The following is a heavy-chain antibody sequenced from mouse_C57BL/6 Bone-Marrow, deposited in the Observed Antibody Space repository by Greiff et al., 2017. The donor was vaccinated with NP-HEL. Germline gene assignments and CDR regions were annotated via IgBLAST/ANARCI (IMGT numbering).Heavy chain of an antibody. CDR2: IYPRSGNT. J-gene: IGHJ1*03. CDR3: ARWSNGSSYDWYFDV. CDR1: GYTFTSYG. Sequence: VQLQQSGAELARPGASVKLSCKASGYTFTSYGISWVKQRTGQGLEWIGEIYPRSGNTYYNEKFKGKATLTADKSSSTAYMELRSLTSEDSAVYFCARWSNGSSYDWYFDVWSTGTTVTVSS. D-gene: IGHD1-1*01. V-gene: IGHV1-81*01.